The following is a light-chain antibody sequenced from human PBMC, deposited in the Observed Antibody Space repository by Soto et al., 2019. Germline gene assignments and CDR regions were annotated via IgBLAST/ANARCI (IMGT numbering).Light chain of an antibody. Sequence: IQMTQSPSSVSASVGDRVTMTCRASQDISSLLAWYQHKPGKAPKLLIYASTTLQSGVPSRFTGSESGTEFTLTISSLQPDDFATYYCQHYNSYSEAFGQGTKVDIK. J-gene: IGKJ1*01. CDR3: QHYNSYSEA. V-gene: IGKV1D-16*01. CDR2: AST. CDR1: QDISSL.